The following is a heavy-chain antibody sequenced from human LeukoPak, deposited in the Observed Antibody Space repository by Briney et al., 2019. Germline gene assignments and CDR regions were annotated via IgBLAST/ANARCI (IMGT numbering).Heavy chain of an antibody. CDR2: IYPGDSDT. J-gene: IGHJ4*02. D-gene: IGHD6-19*01. V-gene: IGHV5-51*01. CDR3: ARRSGSGWSRIDY. Sequence: GESLKISCKGSGYSFTSYWIGWVRQMPGKGLEWMGLIYPGDSDTRYGPSFRGQVTISADKSISTAYLQWSSLKASDSAMYYCARRSGSGWSRIDYWGQGTLVTVSS. CDR1: GYSFTSYW.